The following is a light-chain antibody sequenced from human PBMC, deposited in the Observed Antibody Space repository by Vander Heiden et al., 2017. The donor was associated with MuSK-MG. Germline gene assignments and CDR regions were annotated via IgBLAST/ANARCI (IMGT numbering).Light chain of an antibody. CDR3: QQSDSTALT. Sequence: MTQSPSSLSASVGDRVTITCRASQSISSYLNWYQQKPGKAPKLLISAASSLQSGVPSRFSGSGSGTDFTLTISSLQPEDFATYYCQQSDSTALTFGQGTKVEIK. J-gene: IGKJ1*01. V-gene: IGKV1-39*01. CDR2: AAS. CDR1: QSISSY.